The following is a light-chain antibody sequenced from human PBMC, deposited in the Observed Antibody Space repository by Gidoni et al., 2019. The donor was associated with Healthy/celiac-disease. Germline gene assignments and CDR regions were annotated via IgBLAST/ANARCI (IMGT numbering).Light chain of an antibody. CDR2: EVS. V-gene: IGLV2-14*01. Sequence: PGQSITISCTGTSSDVGGYNYVSWYQPHPGKAPKLMSYEVSNRPSGGSNRFSGSKSGNTASLTISGLQDEDEGDYYCSSYTSSSGVFGGGTKLTV. CDR3: SSYTSSSGV. CDR1: SSDVGGYNY. J-gene: IGLJ2*01.